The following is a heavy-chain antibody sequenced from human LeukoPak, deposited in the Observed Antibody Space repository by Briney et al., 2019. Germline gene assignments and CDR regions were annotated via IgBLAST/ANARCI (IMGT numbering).Heavy chain of an antibody. CDR3: ARDSGSGYDRGPFDY. J-gene: IGHJ4*02. CDR1: GFTFSSYA. CDR2: IYSGGST. D-gene: IGHD5-12*01. Sequence: GGSLRLSCAASGFTFSSYAMSWVRQAPGKGLEWVSVIYSGGSTYYADSVKGRFTISRDNSKNTLYLQMNSLRAEDTAVYYCARDSGSGYDRGPFDYWGQGTLVTVSS. V-gene: IGHV3-66*01.